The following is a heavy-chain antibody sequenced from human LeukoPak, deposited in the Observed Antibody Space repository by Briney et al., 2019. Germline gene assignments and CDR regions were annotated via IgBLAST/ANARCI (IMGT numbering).Heavy chain of an antibody. CDR3: ARDFGDKNDWYHDY. J-gene: IGHJ4*02. Sequence: GGSLRLSCAASGFTFSSYEMNWVRQAPGRGLEWVSYISSGGSTIYYADSVKGRFTNSRDKAKNSLDLQMNSLRAEDTAVYYCARDFGDKNDWYHDYWGQGTLVTVSS. V-gene: IGHV3-48*03. CDR1: GFTFSSYE. D-gene: IGHD3-10*01. CDR2: ISSGGSTI.